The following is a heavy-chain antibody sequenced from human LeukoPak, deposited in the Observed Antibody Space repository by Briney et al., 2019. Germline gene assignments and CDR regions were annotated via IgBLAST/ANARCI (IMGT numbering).Heavy chain of an antibody. D-gene: IGHD4-23*01. CDR2: IYYSGST. V-gene: IGHV4-30-4*08. J-gene: IGHJ5*02. CDR3: AQYGGNSVGNWFDP. CDR1: GGSLSSGNYY. Sequence: PSETLSLTCTVSGGSLSSGNYYWSWIRQPPGKGLEWIGYIYYSGSTYYNPSLKSRVTTSVDTSKNQFSLKLSSVTAADTAVYYCAQYGGNSVGNWFDPWGQGTLVTVSS.